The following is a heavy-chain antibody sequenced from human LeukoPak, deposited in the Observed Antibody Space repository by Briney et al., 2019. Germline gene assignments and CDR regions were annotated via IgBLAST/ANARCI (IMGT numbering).Heavy chain of an antibody. CDR3: ARGEVDIVANTVWQGGLFDP. Sequence: ASVKVSCKASGYTFTGYYMHWVRQAPGQGLEWMGWINPNSGGTNYAQKFQGRVTMTRNTSISTAYMELSSLRSEDTAVYYCARGEVDIVANTVWQGGLFDPWGQGTLVTVSS. V-gene: IGHV1-2*02. CDR2: INPNSGGT. D-gene: IGHD5-12*01. CDR1: GYTFTGYY. J-gene: IGHJ5*02.